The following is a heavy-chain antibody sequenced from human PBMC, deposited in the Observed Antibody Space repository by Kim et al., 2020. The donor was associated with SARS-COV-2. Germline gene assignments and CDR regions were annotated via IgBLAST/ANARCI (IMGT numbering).Heavy chain of an antibody. V-gene: IGHV3-7*01. D-gene: IGHD6-13*01. CDR3: ARDLVAAAGTGY. Sequence: YYVDSVKGRFTISRDNAKNSLYLQMNSLRAEDTAVYYCARDLVAAAGTGYWGQGTLVTVSS. J-gene: IGHJ4*02.